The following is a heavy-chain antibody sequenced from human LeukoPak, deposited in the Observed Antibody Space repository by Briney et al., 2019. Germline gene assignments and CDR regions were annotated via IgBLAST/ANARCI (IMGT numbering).Heavy chain of an antibody. CDR2: ISGSGTGT. CDR3: VKGFHFDW. CDR1: GFGFSTHD. Sequence: GGSLRLSCAASGFGFSTHDMSWGRQVPGKGPEWVSSISGSGTGTYYTDSVKGQFTISRDTSKNTLYLQMDNLRVEDTAVYYCVKGFHFDWWGQGTLVIVSS. V-gene: IGHV3-23*01. J-gene: IGHJ4*02.